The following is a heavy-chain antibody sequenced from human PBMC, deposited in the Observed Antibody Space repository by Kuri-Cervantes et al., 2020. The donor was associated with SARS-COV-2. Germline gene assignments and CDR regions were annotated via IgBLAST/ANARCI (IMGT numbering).Heavy chain of an antibody. CDR1: GGSISSSSYY. J-gene: IGHJ4*02. CDR2: IYHSGST. Sequence: GSLRLSCTVSGGSISSSSYYWGWIRQPPGKGLEWIGSIYHSGSTYYNPSLKSRVTISVDTSKNQFSLKLSSVTAADTAVYYCARELALTGYVDYWGQGTLVTVSS. D-gene: IGHD3-9*01. V-gene: IGHV4-39*07. CDR3: ARELALTGYVDY.